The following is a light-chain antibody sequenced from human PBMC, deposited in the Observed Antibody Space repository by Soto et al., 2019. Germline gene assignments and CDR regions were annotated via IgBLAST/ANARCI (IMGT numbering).Light chain of an antibody. Sequence: QSALTQPASVSGSPGQSITISCTGTSSDVGGYDYVSWYQQYAGKAPKLTIYNVRNRPSGVSNRFSGSKSGNTASLTISGLQPEDEADYFCSSYTNSGTVLSGGGTKLTVL. V-gene: IGLV2-14*01. CDR2: NVR. CDR1: SSDVGGYDY. J-gene: IGLJ2*01. CDR3: SSYTNSGTVL.